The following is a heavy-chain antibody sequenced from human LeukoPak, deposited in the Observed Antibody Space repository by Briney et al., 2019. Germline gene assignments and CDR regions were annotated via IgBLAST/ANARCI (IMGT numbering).Heavy chain of an antibody. V-gene: IGHV4-30-4*01. CDR3: AREVIGQQLVLDY. CDR2: IYYSGST. Sequence: SQTLSLTCTVSGGSISRGDYYWTWIRQPPGKGLEWIGYIYYSGSTFYNPSLKSRVTISVDTSKNQFSLKLSSVTAADTAVYYCAREVIGQQLVLDYWGQGTLVTVSS. CDR1: GGSISRGDYY. J-gene: IGHJ4*02. D-gene: IGHD6-13*01.